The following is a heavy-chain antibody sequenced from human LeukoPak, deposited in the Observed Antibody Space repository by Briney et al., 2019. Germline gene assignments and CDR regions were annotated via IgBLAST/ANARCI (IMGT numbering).Heavy chain of an antibody. CDR3: ARGIAVAGTFDY. J-gene: IGHJ4*02. CDR2: INHSGST. D-gene: IGHD6-19*01. V-gene: IGHV4-34*01. Sequence: PSETLSLTCAVYGGSFSGYYWSWIRQPPGKGLEWIGEINHSGSTNYNPSLKSRVTISVDTSKNQFSLKLSSVTAADTAVYYCARGIAVAGTFDYWGQGTLVTVSS. CDR1: GGSFSGYY.